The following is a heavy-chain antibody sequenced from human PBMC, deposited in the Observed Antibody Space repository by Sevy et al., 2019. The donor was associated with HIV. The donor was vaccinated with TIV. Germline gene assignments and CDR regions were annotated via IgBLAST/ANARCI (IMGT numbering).Heavy chain of an antibody. D-gene: IGHD5-12*01. J-gene: IGHJ6*02. Sequence: GGSLRLSCAASGFTFSNAWMSWVRQAPGKGLEWVGRIKSKTDGGTTDYAAPVKGRFTISRDVSKNTLYLQMNSLKTVETAVYYCTTGQAVATIQYYYYYGMDVWGQGTTVTVSS. CDR1: GFTFSNAW. V-gene: IGHV3-15*01. CDR3: TTGQAVATIQYYYYYGMDV. CDR2: IKSKTDGGTT.